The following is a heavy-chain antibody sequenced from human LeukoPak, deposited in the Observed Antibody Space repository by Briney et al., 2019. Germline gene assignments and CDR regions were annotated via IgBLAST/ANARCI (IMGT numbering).Heavy chain of an antibody. Sequence: GASAKVSCKASGYTFTSYDINWVRQATGQGLEWMGWMNPNSGNTGYAQKFQGRVTMTRNTSISTAYMELSSLRSEDTAVYYCARGSRITMKYNWFDPWGQGTLVTVSS. V-gene: IGHV1-8*01. CDR2: MNPNSGNT. J-gene: IGHJ5*02. D-gene: IGHD3-22*01. CDR1: GYTFTSYD. CDR3: ARGSRITMKYNWFDP.